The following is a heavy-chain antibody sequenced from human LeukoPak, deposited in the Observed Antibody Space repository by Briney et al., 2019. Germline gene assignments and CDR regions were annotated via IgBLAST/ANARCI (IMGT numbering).Heavy chain of an antibody. D-gene: IGHD3-10*01. CDR3: ARVDLASYYYGSGSYYNWFDP. CDR2: ISGSGGST. V-gene: IGHV3-23*01. Sequence: GGSLRLSCAASGFTFSSYAMSWVRQAPGKGLEWVSAISGSGGSTYYADSVKGRFTISRDNSKNTLYLQMNSLRAEDTAVYYCARVDLASYYYGSGSYYNWFDPWGQGTLVTVSS. CDR1: GFTFSSYA. J-gene: IGHJ5*02.